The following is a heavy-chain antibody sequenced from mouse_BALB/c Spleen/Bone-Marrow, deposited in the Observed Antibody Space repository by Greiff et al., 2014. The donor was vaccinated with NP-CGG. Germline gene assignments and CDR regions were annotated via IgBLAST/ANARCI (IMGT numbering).Heavy chain of an antibody. CDR1: GFTFSSYG. Sequence: EVKVVESGGDLVKPGGSLKLSCAASGFTFSSYGMSWVRQTPDKRLKWVATINNGGTYTYYPDSVKGRFTISRDNAKNTLYLQMSSLKSEDTAMYYCALNWDSAYWGQGTLVTVSA. D-gene: IGHD4-1*02. J-gene: IGHJ3*01. CDR3: ALNWDSAY. CDR2: INNGGTYT. V-gene: IGHV5-6*01.